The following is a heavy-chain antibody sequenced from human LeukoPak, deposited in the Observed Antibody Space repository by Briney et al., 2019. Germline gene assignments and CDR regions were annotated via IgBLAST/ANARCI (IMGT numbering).Heavy chain of an antibody. CDR2: ISVYSGVR. CDR3: ASDLSLYVWGSYRSTSPFDY. Sequence: ASVKVSCKASGYTFTSYGISWVRQAPGQGLGWMGCISVYSGVRIYAQKLQGRVTMTTDTSTSTAYMELRSLRSDDTAVYYCASDLSLYVWGSYRSTSPFDYWGQGTLVTVSS. CDR1: GYTFTSYG. J-gene: IGHJ4*02. D-gene: IGHD3-16*02. V-gene: IGHV1-18*01.